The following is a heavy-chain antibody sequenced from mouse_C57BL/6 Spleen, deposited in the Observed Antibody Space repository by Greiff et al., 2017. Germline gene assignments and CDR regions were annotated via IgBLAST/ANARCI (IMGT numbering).Heavy chain of an antibody. CDR1: GYTFTSYW. J-gene: IGHJ1*03. CDR3: ASDYYGSSYWYFDG. D-gene: IGHD1-1*01. CDR2: IDPSDSYT. Sequence: VQLQQPGAELVMPGASVKLSCKASGYTFTSYWMHWVKQRPGQGLEWIGEIDPSDSYTNYNQKFKGKSTLTVDKSSSTAYMQLSSLTSEDSAVYYCASDYYGSSYWYFDGWGTGTTVTVSS. V-gene: IGHV1-69*01.